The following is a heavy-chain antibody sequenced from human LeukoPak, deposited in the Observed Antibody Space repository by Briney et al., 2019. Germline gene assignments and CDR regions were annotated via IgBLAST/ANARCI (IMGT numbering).Heavy chain of an antibody. J-gene: IGHJ3*02. CDR1: GFTFSSYA. CDR3: AKDRRSLDAFDI. D-gene: IGHD6-6*01. Sequence: GGSLRLSCAASGFTFSSYAMSWVRQAPGKGLEWVSAISGSGGSTYYADSVKGRFTISRDNPKNTLYLQMNSLRAEDTAVYYCAKDRRSLDAFDIWGQGTMVTVSS. CDR2: ISGSGGST. V-gene: IGHV3-23*01.